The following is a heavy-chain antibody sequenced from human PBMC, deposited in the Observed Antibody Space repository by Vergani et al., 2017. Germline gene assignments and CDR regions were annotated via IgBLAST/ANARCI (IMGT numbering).Heavy chain of an antibody. Sequence: EVQLVESGGGLVPPGRSLRLSCAASGFSFGDYAMTWVRQAPGKGLEWVAFIRNKAYGGTTEYAASVKGRFTISRDDSKRLAYLQLSGLKTEDTAVYFCSRERGYSFGYSDYWGQGTLVTVSS. V-gene: IGHV3-49*04. CDR1: GFSFGDYA. CDR3: SRERGYSFGYSDY. D-gene: IGHD5-18*01. J-gene: IGHJ4*02. CDR2: IRNKAYGGTT.